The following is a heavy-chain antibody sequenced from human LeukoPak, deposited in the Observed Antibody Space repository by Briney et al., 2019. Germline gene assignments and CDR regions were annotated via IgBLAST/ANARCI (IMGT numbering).Heavy chain of an antibody. D-gene: IGHD6-19*01. Sequence: ASVKVSCKASGYTFTSYYMHWVRQAPGQGLEWMGIINPSGGSTSYAQKFQGRVTMTRDTSTSTVYMELSSLRSEDTAVYYCARGYPANQWLVLRGGYFQHWGQGTLVTVSS. CDR1: GYTFTSYY. V-gene: IGHV1-46*01. CDR3: ARGYPANQWLVLRGGYFQH. CDR2: INPSGGST. J-gene: IGHJ1*01.